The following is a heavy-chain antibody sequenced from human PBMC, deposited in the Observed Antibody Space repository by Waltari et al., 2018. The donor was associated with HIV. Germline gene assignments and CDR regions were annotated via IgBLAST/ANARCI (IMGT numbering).Heavy chain of an antibody. CDR3: AKLYDAEWDLRADY. Sequence: EVQLVQSGAEVKKPGASLKISCKGSGYDFRSHWIGWVRQMPGRGLEWRGIVFPGDADTKYSPSSKGRVAISADNSITSAYLQWRSLKASDTAVYYCAKLYDAEWDLRADYGGQGTLVTVSS. V-gene: IGHV5-51*01. CDR1: GYDFRSHW. D-gene: IGHD1-26*01. CDR2: VFPGDADT. J-gene: IGHJ4*02.